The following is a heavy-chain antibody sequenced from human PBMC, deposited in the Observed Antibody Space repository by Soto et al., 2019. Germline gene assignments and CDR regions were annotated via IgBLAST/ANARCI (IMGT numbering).Heavy chain of an antibody. CDR2: IYYSGST. D-gene: IGHD2-2*01. CDR1: GGSISSYY. Sequence: SETLSLTCTGSGGSISSYYWSWIRQPPGKGLEWIGYIYYSGSTNYNPSLKSRVTISVDTSKNQFSLKLSSVTAADTAVYYCARDGLVPAAINYGMDVWGQGTTVTVSS. J-gene: IGHJ6*02. V-gene: IGHV4-59*01. CDR3: ARDGLVPAAINYGMDV.